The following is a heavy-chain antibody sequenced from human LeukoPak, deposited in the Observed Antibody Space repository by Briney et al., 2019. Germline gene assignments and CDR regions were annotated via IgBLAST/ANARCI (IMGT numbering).Heavy chain of an antibody. D-gene: IGHD3-22*01. Sequence: SETLSLTCTVSGASISSYYWSWIRQPPGKGLEWIGDIYYSGSIKYNPSLKSRVTMSVDTSKNQFSLKLSSVTAADTAIYYCARENPSGYYNRPIDYWGQGTLVTVSP. J-gene: IGHJ4*02. V-gene: IGHV4-59*01. CDR2: IYYSGSI. CDR1: GASISSYY. CDR3: ARENPSGYYNRPIDY.